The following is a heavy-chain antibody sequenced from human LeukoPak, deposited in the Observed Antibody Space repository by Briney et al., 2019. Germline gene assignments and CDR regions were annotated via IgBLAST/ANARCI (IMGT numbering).Heavy chain of an antibody. V-gene: IGHV3-30*02. CDR1: GFTFSSYG. D-gene: IGHD3-10*01. CDR3: AKDARNYSGSGSYPDY. Sequence: GGSLRLSCAASGFTFSSYGMHWVRQAPGKGLEWVAFIRYGGSNKYYADSVKGRFTISRDNSKNTLYLQMNSLRAEDTAVYYCAKDARNYSGSGSYPDYWGQGTLVTVSS. CDR2: IRYGGSNK. J-gene: IGHJ4*02.